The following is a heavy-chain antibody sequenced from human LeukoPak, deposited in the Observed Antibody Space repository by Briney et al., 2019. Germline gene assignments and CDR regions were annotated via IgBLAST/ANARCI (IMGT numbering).Heavy chain of an antibody. Sequence: SETLSLTCTVSGASISSYYWSWIRQPAGKGLEWIGRIYTSGSTNYNPSLKSRVTMSVDTSKNQFSLKLSSVTAADTAVYYCARGNDYGDYVDYWGQGTLVTVSS. CDR3: ARGNDYGDYVDY. V-gene: IGHV4-4*07. D-gene: IGHD4-17*01. CDR1: GASISSYY. CDR2: IYTSGST. J-gene: IGHJ4*02.